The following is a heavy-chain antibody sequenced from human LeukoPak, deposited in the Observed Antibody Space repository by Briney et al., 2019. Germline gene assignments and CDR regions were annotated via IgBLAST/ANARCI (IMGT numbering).Heavy chain of an antibody. CDR2: INPNSGGT. V-gene: IGHV1-2*02. J-gene: IGHJ4*02. Sequence: GASVKVSCKASGYTFTGYYMHWVRQAPGQGLEWMGWINPNSGGTNYAQKFQGRVTMTRDTSISTAYMELSRLRSDDTAVYYCAGRDGYSSSWYDDYWGQGTLVTVSS. CDR1: GYTFTGYY. D-gene: IGHD6-13*01. CDR3: AGRDGYSSSWYDDY.